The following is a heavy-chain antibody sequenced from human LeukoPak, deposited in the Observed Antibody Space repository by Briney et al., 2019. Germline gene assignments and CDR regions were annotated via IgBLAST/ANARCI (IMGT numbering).Heavy chain of an antibody. D-gene: IGHD3-3*01. CDR1: GFTFSGYA. J-gene: IGHJ3*01. CDR3: ARDRSGYANDAFDF. V-gene: IGHV3-30-3*01. Sequence: QPGRSLRLSCAASGFTFSGYAMHWVRQAPGKGLEWVAVLSYGGTNKYYADSVKGRFTISRDNSKNTMFLQMNSLRAEDTAVYHCARDRSGYANDAFDFWGQGTMVTVSS. CDR2: LSYGGTNK.